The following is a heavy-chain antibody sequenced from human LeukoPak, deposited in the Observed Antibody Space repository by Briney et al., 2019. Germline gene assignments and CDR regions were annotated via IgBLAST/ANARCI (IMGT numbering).Heavy chain of an antibody. J-gene: IGHJ4*02. CDR1: GFTFSTYS. Sequence: GGSLRLSCTASGFTFSTYSMNWVRQAPGKGLEWVSSISSSSSYIYYADSVKGRFTISRDNAKNSLYLQMNSLRAEDTAVYYCARARSSSWYGEYYFDYWGQGTLVTVSS. V-gene: IGHV3-21*01. CDR3: ARARSSSWYGEYYFDY. D-gene: IGHD6-13*01. CDR2: ISSSSSYI.